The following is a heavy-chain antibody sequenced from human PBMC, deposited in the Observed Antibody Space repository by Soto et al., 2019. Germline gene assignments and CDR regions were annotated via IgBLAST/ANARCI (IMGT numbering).Heavy chain of an antibody. CDR1: GFTFRSNW. CDR2: IDNDGSST. Sequence: EVQLVESGGGLVQPGGSLRLSCAASGFTFRSNWMHWVRQAPGKGLVWVSRIDNDGSSTNYGDSVKGRFTSSRDNAKNTLYLQMNSLRVEDTAVYYCARGGCTSTSCLDYWGQGTLVTVSS. D-gene: IGHD2-2*01. CDR3: ARGGCTSTSCLDY. V-gene: IGHV3-74*01. J-gene: IGHJ4*02.